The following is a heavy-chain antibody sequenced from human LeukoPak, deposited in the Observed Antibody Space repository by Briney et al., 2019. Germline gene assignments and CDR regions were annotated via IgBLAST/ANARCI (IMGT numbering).Heavy chain of an antibody. V-gene: IGHV1-69*13. D-gene: IGHD2-2*01. CDR3: ALIEVVPAPTYGMDV. Sequence: SVTVSCTASGGTFSSYAISWVRQAPGQGLEWMGGIIPIFGTANYAQKFQGRVTITADESTSTAYMELSSLRSEDTAVYYCALIEVVPAPTYGMDVWGQGTTVTVSS. J-gene: IGHJ6*02. CDR1: GGTFSSYA. CDR2: IIPIFGTA.